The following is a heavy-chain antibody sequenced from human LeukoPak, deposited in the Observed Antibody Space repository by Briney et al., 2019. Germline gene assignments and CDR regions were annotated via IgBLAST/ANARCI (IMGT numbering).Heavy chain of an antibody. Sequence: AASVKVSCKASGGTFSSYAISWVRQAPGQGLEWMGGIIPIFGTANDAQKFQGRVTITTDESTSTAYMELSSLRSEDTAVYYCAREVGQTYYYDSSGPGTDAFDIWGQGTMVTVSS. CDR1: GGTFSSYA. V-gene: IGHV1-69*05. J-gene: IGHJ3*02. CDR2: IIPIFGTA. CDR3: AREVGQTYYYDSSGPGTDAFDI. D-gene: IGHD3-22*01.